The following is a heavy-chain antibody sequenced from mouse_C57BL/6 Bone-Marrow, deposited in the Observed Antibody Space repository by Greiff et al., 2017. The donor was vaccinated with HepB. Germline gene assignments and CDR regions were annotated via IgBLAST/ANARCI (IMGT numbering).Heavy chain of an antibody. V-gene: IGHV1-66*01. CDR1: GYSFTSYY. J-gene: IGHJ3*01. Sequence: QVQLQQSGPELVKPGASVKISCKASGYSFTSYYIHWVKQRPGQGLEWIGWIYPGSGNTKYNEKFKGKATLTADTSSSTAYMQLSSLTSEDSAVYYCARSRDYYCNGDFAYWGQGTLVTVSA. CDR3: ARSRDYYCNGDFAY. CDR2: IYPGSGNT. D-gene: IGHD1-1*01.